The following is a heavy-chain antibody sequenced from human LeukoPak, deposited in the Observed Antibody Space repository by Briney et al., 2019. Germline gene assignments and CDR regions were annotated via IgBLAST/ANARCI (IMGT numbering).Heavy chain of an antibody. CDR1: EFTFSSYW. CDR3: ATGQGHGMDV. J-gene: IGHJ6*02. V-gene: IGHV3-74*01. Sequence: GGSLRLSCAASEFTFSSYWMHWVRQAPGKGLVWVSRINSDGSSTSYADSVKGRFTISRDNAKNTLYLQTNSLRAEDTAVYYCATGQGHGMDVWGQGTTVTVSS. D-gene: IGHD1-14*01. CDR2: INSDGSST.